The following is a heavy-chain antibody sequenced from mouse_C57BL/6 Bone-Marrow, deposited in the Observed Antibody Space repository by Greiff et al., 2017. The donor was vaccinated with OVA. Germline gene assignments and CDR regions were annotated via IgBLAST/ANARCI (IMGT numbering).Heavy chain of an antibody. Sequence: QVQLQQSGAELARPGASVKLSCKASGYTFTSYGISWVKQRTGQGLEWIGEIYPRSGNTYYNEKFKGKATLTADKSSSTAYMELRSLTAEDSAVYFCATAQAVAYWGQGTLVTVSA. J-gene: IGHJ3*01. D-gene: IGHD3-2*02. CDR3: ATAQAVAY. CDR2: IYPRSGNT. CDR1: GYTFTSYG. V-gene: IGHV1-81*01.